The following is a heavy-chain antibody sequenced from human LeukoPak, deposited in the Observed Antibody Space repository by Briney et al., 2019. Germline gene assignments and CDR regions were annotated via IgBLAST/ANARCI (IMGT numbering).Heavy chain of an antibody. V-gene: IGHV1-69*05. CDR3: ARGSYDFWSGTPRYYFDY. D-gene: IGHD3-3*01. Sequence: SVKLSRKVSGGPLSRYAISCVTHAPGQGLEWMGGITPIFGTANYAQKFQGRVTITTDESTSTAYMELSSLRSEDTAVYYCARGSYDFWSGTPRYYFDYWGQGTLVTVSS. CDR2: ITPIFGTA. J-gene: IGHJ4*02. CDR1: GGPLSRYA.